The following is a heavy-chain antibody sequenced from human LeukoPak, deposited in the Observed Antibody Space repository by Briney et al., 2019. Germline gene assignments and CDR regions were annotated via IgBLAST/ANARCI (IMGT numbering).Heavy chain of an antibody. V-gene: IGHV3-7*05. CDR1: AFTFSSSW. Sequence: PGGSLRLSCVASAFTFSSSWMNWVRQAPGKGLEWVANIKEDGSKRSYVDSVKGRFTISRDNAKNSLYLQMNSLRAEDTAVYYCDYRGEWGQGILVTVPS. D-gene: IGHD3-10*01. CDR2: IKEDGSKR. J-gene: IGHJ4*02. CDR3: DYRGE.